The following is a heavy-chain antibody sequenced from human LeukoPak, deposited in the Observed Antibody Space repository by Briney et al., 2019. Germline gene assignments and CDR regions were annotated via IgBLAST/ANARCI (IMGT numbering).Heavy chain of an antibody. V-gene: IGHV1-69*16. CDR2: IIPMLRSS. Sequence: GASVKVSCKASGGTFGGYTISWVRQAPGQGLEWMGGIIPMLRSSTYAQRFQGRLTITTDESTTTDHMELRSLGSEDTAVYFCARELSAAAPYYMDVWGKGTTVAVSS. CDR3: ARELSAAAPYYMDV. J-gene: IGHJ6*03. D-gene: IGHD6-25*01. CDR1: GGTFGGYT.